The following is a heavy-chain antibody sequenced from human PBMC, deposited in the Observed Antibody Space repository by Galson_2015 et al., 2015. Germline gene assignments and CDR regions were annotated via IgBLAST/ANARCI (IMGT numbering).Heavy chain of an antibody. CDR1: GFTFSSYT. CDR3: ARDPWRGSYKVFYFDY. J-gene: IGHJ4*02. V-gene: IGHV3-48*02. Sequence: SLRLSCAASGFTFSSYTISWVRQAPGKGLEWVSYISSSGATIYYADSVKGRFTISRDNAKNSLYLQMNSLRDEDTAVYYCARDPWRGSYKVFYFDYWGQGTPVTVSS. CDR2: ISSSGATI. D-gene: IGHD1-26*01.